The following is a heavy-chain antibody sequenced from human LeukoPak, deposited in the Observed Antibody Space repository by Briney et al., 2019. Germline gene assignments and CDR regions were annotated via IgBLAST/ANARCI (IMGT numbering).Heavy chain of an antibody. CDR2: INPNSGGT. J-gene: IGHJ5*02. D-gene: IGHD1-26*01. Sequence: VASVKVSCKASGYTFTGYYMHWVRQAPGQGLEWMGWINPNSGGTNYAQKFQGRVTMTRDTSISTAYMELSRLRSDDTAVYYCALTPILEWELLPFDPWGQGTLVTVSS. CDR3: ALTPILEWELLPFDP. V-gene: IGHV1-2*02. CDR1: GYTFTGYY.